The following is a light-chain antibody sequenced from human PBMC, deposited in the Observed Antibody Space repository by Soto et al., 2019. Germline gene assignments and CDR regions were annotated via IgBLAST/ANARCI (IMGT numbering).Light chain of an antibody. J-gene: IGLJ1*01. V-gene: IGLV2-14*01. CDR3: SSFKSTSTFV. CDR1: SNDVGGYNY. Sequence: QSALTQPASVSGSPGQSITMSCTGTSNDVGGYNYVSWFQQHPGKAPKLLIFEVSNRPSGVSHRFSGSKSGNTASLTISGLQPEEEADYSCSSFKSTSTFVFGSGTKVTVL. CDR2: EVS.